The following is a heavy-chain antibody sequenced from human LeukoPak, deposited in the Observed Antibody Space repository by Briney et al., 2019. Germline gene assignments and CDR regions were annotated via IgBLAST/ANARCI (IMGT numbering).Heavy chain of an antibody. CDR3: AKGVRITMVRGAFDI. CDR1: GFTFDDYA. V-gene: IGHV3-9*01. Sequence: GGSLRLSCAASGFTFDDYAMHWVRQAPGKGLEWVSGISWNSGSLGYADSVKGRFTISRDNAKNSLYLQMNSLRAEDTALYYCAKGVRITMVRGAFDIWGQGTMVTVSS. J-gene: IGHJ3*02. CDR2: ISWNSGSL. D-gene: IGHD3-10*01.